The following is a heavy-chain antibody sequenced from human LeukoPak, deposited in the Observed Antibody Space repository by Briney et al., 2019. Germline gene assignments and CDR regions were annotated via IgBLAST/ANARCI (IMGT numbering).Heavy chain of an antibody. D-gene: IGHD3-3*01. CDR3: ARGRYYDFWSGYRPIYLDY. Sequence: SETLSLTCAVYGGSFSGYYWSWIRQPPGKGLEWIGEINHSGSTNYNPSLKSRVTISVDTSKNQFSLKLSSVTAADTAVYYCARGRYYDFWSGYRPIYLDYWGQGTLVTVSS. CDR2: INHSGST. CDR1: GGSFSGYY. J-gene: IGHJ4*02. V-gene: IGHV4-34*01.